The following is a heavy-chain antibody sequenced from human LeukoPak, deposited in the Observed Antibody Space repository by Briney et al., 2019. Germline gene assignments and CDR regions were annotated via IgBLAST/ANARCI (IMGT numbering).Heavy chain of an antibody. D-gene: IGHD6-19*01. J-gene: IGHJ4*02. V-gene: IGHV3-23*01. CDR1: GFTFNSYA. CDR3: ANKHPPLAGLRGPLDY. Sequence: GGSLRLSCAASGFTFNSYAMSWVRQAPGKGLEWVSGISGSGDSTYYAASVEGRFTISRDNSKNTLYLQMNSLRAEDTAIYFCANKHPPLAGLRGPLDYWGQGTLVTVSS. CDR2: ISGSGDST.